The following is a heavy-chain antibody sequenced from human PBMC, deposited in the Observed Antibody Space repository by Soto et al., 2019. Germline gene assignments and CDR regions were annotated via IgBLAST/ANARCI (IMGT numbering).Heavy chain of an antibody. J-gene: IGHJ4*02. CDR2: IYPGDSDT. V-gene: IGHV5-51*01. Sequence: GESLKISCKGSGYSFTSYWIGWVRQMPGKGLEWMGIIYPGDSDTRYSPSFQGQVTISADKSISTAYLQWSSLKASDTAMYYCARHTFHRGYRDPLDYRGQGTLVTVSS. D-gene: IGHD5-18*01. CDR1: GYSFTSYW. CDR3: ARHTFHRGYRDPLDY.